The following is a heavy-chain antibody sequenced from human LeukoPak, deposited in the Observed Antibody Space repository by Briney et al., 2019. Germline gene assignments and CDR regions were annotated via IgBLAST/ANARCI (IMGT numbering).Heavy chain of an antibody. J-gene: IGHJ4*02. CDR2: IGGGGDDI. CDR1: EFTFNNYA. D-gene: IGHD3-16*01. CDR3: AKDLRGYDRPTDY. V-gene: IGHV3-23*01. Sequence: GSLRLSCAGSEFTFNNYAMSWVRQPPGKGLEWVSGIGGGGDDIYYADSVKGRFTISRDNSKSMLYLQMNSLRGEDTAVYYCAKDLRGYDRPTDYWGQGALVTVSS.